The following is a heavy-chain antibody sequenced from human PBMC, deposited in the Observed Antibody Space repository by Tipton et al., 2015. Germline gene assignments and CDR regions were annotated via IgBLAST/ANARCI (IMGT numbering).Heavy chain of an antibody. CDR3: AKDISSGSSPLDYTYYYGMDV. CDR2: IWFDGSDK. CDR1: GFTFSDYA. J-gene: IGHJ6*02. D-gene: IGHD1-26*01. Sequence: SLRLSCAASGFTFSDYAMHWVRQAPGTGLDWVAVIWFDGSDKYYADSVKGRFTISRDNAKNSLYLQMNSLRAEDTALYYCAKDISSGSSPLDYTYYYGMDVWGQGTTVTVSS. V-gene: IGHV3-33*03.